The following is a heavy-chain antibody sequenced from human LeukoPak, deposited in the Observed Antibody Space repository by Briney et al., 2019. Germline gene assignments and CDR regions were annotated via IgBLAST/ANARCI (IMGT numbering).Heavy chain of an antibody. Sequence: GGSLRLSCAASGFTFSTYTMYWVRHPPGKRLEWVSIIGSSGGGIHYADSAKGRFTISRDNSKNALYLQMNSLRVEDTAVYYCAIDPNWGTHSWGQGVLVTVSS. J-gene: IGHJ4*02. V-gene: IGHV3-23*01. CDR2: IGSSGGGI. D-gene: IGHD7-27*01. CDR1: GFTFSTYT. CDR3: AIDPNWGTHS.